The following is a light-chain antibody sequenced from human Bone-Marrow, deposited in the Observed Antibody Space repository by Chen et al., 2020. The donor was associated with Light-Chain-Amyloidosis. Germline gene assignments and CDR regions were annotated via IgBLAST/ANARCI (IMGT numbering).Light chain of an antibody. CDR2: EDT. V-gene: IGLV2-23*01. Sequence: QSALPQPASVSGSPGQSITLSCTGTVTDVGSYNLVSWYQQSPGKAPKLLIYEDTKRPSGVSHRFSAAKCGITASLTMSGIQAEDEAVYYCCSYAGTPWLFGGGTYLTVL. J-gene: IGLJ3*02. CDR1: VTDVGSYNL. CDR3: CSYAGTPWL.